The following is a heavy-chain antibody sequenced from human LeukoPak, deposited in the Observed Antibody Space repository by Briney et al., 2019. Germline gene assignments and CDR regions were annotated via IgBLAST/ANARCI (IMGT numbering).Heavy chain of an antibody. CDR1: GFTFSSYE. CDR2: ISSSGSTI. J-gene: IGHJ3*02. CDR3: APMECGGDCYQDDAFDI. V-gene: IGHV3-48*03. Sequence: PGGSLRLFCAASGFTFSSYEMNWVRQAPGKGLEWVSYISSSGSTIYYADSVKGRFTISRDNAKNSLYLQMNSLRAEDTAVYYCAPMECGGDCYQDDAFDIWGQGTMVTVSS. D-gene: IGHD2-21*02.